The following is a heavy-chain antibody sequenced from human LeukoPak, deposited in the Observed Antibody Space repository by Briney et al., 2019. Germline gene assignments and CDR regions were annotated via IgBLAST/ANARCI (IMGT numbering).Heavy chain of an antibody. V-gene: IGHV1-69*04. D-gene: IGHD6-19*01. J-gene: IGHJ4*02. CDR1: GGTFSSYA. CDR2: IIPILGIA. Sequence: SVKLSCKASGGTFSSYAIRWVRQAPAPGLEWMGRIIPILGIANYAQKFQGRVTITADKSTSTAYMELSSLRSEDTAVYYCARGPLAVAAWFDYWGQGTLVTVSS. CDR3: ARGPLAVAAWFDY.